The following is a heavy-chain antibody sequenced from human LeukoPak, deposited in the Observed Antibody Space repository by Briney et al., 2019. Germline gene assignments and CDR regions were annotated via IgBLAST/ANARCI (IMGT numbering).Heavy chain of an antibody. J-gene: IGHJ4*02. CDR3: ARDPGYCSSTSCYRWLVDY. Sequence: PGGSLRLSCAASGFTFSSYSMNWVRQAPGKGLEWVSSISSSSSYIYYADSVKGRFTISRDNAKNSLYLQMNRLRAADTAVYSCARDPGYCSSTSCYRWLVDYWGQGTLVTVSS. CDR1: GFTFSSYS. D-gene: IGHD2-2*02. V-gene: IGHV3-21*01. CDR2: ISSSSSYI.